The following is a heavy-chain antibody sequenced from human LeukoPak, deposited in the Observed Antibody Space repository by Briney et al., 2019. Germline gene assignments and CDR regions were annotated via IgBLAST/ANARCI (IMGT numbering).Heavy chain of an antibody. J-gene: IGHJ3*02. CDR1: GFTFSSYS. CDR3: AREREGATLNDAFDI. Sequence: PGGSLRLSCAASGFTFSSYSMNWVRQAPGQGLEWVSSISSSSSYIYYADSVKGRFTISRDNAKNSLYLQMNSLRAEDTAVYYCAREREGATLNDAFDIWGQGTMVTVSS. CDR2: ISSSSSYI. V-gene: IGHV3-21*01. D-gene: IGHD1-26*01.